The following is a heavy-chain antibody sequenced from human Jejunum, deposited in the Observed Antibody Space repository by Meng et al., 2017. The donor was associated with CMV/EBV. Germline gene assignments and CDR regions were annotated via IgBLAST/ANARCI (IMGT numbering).Heavy chain of an antibody. V-gene: IGHV3-23*01. CDR1: FNPYA. CDR3: AKDRLGSTAVTYFFGY. J-gene: IGHJ4*02. D-gene: IGHD2/OR15-2a*01. Sequence: FNPYAMNWVRQAPGKGLGWVSGIGGSGVNTYYADSVKGRFAIARDNSKNTLYLQINSLRGENTAVYYCAKDRLGSTAVTYFFGYWSQGTLVTVSS. CDR2: IGGSGVNT.